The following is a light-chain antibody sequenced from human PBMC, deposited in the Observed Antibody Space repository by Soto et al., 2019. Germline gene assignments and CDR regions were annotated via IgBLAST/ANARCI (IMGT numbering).Light chain of an antibody. Sequence: EIVLTQSPATLSLSPGERATLSCRASQSVSSYLAWYQQKPGQAPRLLIYDASNRATGIPARFSGSGSGTDFTLTISGLEPEDFAVYYCQQRGSWPQYTFGPGTKVDIK. J-gene: IGKJ3*01. V-gene: IGKV3-11*01. CDR1: QSVSSY. CDR2: DAS. CDR3: QQRGSWPQYT.